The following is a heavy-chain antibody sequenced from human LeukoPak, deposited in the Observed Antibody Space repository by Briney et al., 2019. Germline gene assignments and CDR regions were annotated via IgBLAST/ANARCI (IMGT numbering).Heavy chain of an antibody. CDR2: IIPILGTA. CDR3: AVLVPAARSIDY. CDR1: GGTFSSYA. D-gene: IGHD2-2*01. V-gene: IGHV1-69*13. Sequence: GASVKVSCKASGGTFSSYAISWVRQAPGQGLEWMGGIIPILGTANYAQKFQGRVTITADESTSTAYMELSSLRSEDTAVYYCAVLVPAARSIDYWGQGTLVTVSS. J-gene: IGHJ4*02.